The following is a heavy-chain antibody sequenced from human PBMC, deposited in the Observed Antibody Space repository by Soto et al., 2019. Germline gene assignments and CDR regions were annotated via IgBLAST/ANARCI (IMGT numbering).Heavy chain of an antibody. V-gene: IGHV4-39*01. J-gene: IGHJ4*02. CDR2: IYYSGST. Sequence: QLQLQESGPGLVKPSETLSLTCTVSGGSISSSSYYWGWIRQPPGKGLEWIGSIYYSGSTYYNPSLKSRVTISVDTSKNQFSLKLSSVTAADTAVYYCARQGDYGDYDFDYWGQGTLVTVSS. D-gene: IGHD4-17*01. CDR3: ARQGDYGDYDFDY. CDR1: GGSISSSSYY.